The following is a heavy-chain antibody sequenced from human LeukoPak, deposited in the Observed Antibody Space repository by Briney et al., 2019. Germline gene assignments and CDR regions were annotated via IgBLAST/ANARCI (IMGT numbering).Heavy chain of an antibody. J-gene: IGHJ3*02. CDR2: IYPGDSDT. V-gene: IGHV5-51*01. D-gene: IGHD6-13*01. Sequence: GESLKISCKGSGYSFTSYWIGWVRQMPGKGLEWMGIIYPGDSDTRYSPSFQGQVTISADKSISTAYLQWSSLKASDTAMYYCARGGDGSSWYSALDIWGQGTMVTVSS. CDR3: ARGGDGSSWYSALDI. CDR1: GYSFTSYW.